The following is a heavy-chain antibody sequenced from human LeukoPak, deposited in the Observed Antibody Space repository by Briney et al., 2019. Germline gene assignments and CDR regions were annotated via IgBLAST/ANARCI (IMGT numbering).Heavy chain of an antibody. CDR2: ISGSGGST. CDR3: AKDLWFVESYGMDV. D-gene: IGHD3-10*01. V-gene: IGHV3-23*01. J-gene: IGHJ6*02. Sequence: QSGGSLRLSCAAPGFTFSSYAMSWVRQAPGKGLEWVSAISGSGGSTYYADSVKGRFTISRDNSKNTLYLQMNSLRAEDTAVYYCAKDLWFVESYGMDVWGQGTTVTVSS. CDR1: GFTFSSYA.